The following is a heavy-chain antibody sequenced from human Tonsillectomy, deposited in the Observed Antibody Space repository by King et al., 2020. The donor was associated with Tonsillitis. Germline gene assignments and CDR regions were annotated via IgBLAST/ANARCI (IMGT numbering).Heavy chain of an antibody. D-gene: IGHD3-10*01. V-gene: IGHV3-30*04. CDR3: WGDITMIRGVPKPIYYSGMDV. CDR2: ISYDASHK. CDR1: GFMFSSYA. J-gene: IGHJ6*02. Sequence: VQLVESGGGVVQPGRSLRLSCAASGFMFSSYAMHWVRQAPGKGLEWVAVISYDASHKYYADSVKGRFTMSRDNSKNTVYLQMNSLRAKETAFYYCWGDITMIRGVPKPIYYSGMDVWGQGTTVTVSS.